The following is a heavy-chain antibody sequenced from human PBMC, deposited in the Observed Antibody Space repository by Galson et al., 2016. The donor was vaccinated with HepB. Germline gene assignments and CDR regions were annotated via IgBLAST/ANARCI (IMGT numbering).Heavy chain of an antibody. V-gene: IGHV3-23*01. Sequence: SLRLSCAASGFTSSSFAMNWVRQAPGKGLEWVAGVSVSGSRTYYADSVRGRFTISRDNSKNTVYLQMDSLRGDDTALYFCAKGLKFYGVLTGDAFDVWGQGTVVAVSA. D-gene: IGHD3-9*01. CDR3: AKGLKFYGVLTGDAFDV. CDR2: VSVSGSRT. J-gene: IGHJ3*01. CDR1: GFTSSSFA.